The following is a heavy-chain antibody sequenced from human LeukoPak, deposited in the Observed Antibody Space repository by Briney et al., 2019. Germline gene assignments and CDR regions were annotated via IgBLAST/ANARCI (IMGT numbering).Heavy chain of an antibody. V-gene: IGHV3-64*01. J-gene: IGHJ3*02. D-gene: IGHD6-13*01. CDR1: GFTFSTYA. Sequence: PGGSLGLSCAASGFTFSTYAMPWVRQAPGKGLESVSAISSNGGSTYYANSVKGRFTISRDNSKNTLYLQMGSLRAEDMAVYYCARAGIGRALDIWGQGTMVTVSS. CDR3: ARAGIGRALDI. CDR2: ISSNGGST.